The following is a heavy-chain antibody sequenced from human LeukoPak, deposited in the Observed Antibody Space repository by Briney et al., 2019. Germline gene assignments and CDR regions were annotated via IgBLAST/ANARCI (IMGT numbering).Heavy chain of an antibody. CDR2: ISAYNGNT. J-gene: IGHJ3*02. Sequence: GASVKVSCKASGYTFTSYGISWVRQAPGQGLEWMGWISAYNGNTNYAQKLQGRVTMTTDTSTSTAYMGLRSLRSDDTAVYYCARGDNWNDYDAFDIWGQGTMVTVSS. CDR3: ARGDNWNDYDAFDI. V-gene: IGHV1-18*04. D-gene: IGHD1-1*01. CDR1: GYTFTSYG.